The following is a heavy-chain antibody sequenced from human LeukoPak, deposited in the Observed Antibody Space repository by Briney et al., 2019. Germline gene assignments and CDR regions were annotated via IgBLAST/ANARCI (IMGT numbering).Heavy chain of an antibody. CDR3: ARDQGGVGY. Sequence: GGSLRLSCAASGFTFNTYGMSWVRQAPGKGLEWVSYISSFSGTINYADSVKGRFTISRDNAKNSLYLQMNSLRAEDTAVYYCARDQGGVGYWGQGTLVTVSS. CDR1: GFTFNTYG. D-gene: IGHD3-16*01. CDR2: ISSFSGTI. J-gene: IGHJ4*02. V-gene: IGHV3-48*01.